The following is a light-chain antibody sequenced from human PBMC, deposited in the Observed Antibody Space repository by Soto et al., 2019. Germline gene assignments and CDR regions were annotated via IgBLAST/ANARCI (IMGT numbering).Light chain of an antibody. V-gene: IGKV3-11*01. CDR3: QQRSNWPHT. Sequence: EIVLTQSPATLSLSPVERATLSCMASQTINIYLAWYQQKPGQAPRPLIYDASNRATGIPARFSGSGSGTDFTLTISNLEPEDFAVYYCQQRSNWPHTFGGGTKVDIK. CDR2: DAS. J-gene: IGKJ4*01. CDR1: QTINIY.